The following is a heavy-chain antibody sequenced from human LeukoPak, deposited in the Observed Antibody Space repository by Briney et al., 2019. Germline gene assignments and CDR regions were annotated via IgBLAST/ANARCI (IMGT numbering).Heavy chain of an antibody. Sequence: GGSLRLSCAASGFTFGPDWMSWVRQVPGKGLEWVANINGDGSEKFYVDSVKGRFTIARDNAKNSLYLQMNNLRAEDTAVYSCVRQVGEGLVEAFDIWGQGRMVTVSS. D-gene: IGHD2-8*02. CDR1: GFTFGPDW. CDR3: VRQVGEGLVEAFDI. V-gene: IGHV3-7*01. CDR2: INGDGSEK. J-gene: IGHJ3*02.